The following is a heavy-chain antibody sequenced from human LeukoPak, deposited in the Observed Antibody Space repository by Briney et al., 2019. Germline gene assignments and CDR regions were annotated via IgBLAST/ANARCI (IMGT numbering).Heavy chain of an antibody. Sequence: KPSETLSLTCTVSEGSISSNSYYWGWIRQPPGKGLEWVGSIYYSGSTYYSPSLKSRVAISVGTSKNQFSLKLSSVTAADTAVYHCARHISQTAPFDPWGQGTLVTVSS. CDR2: IYYSGST. D-gene: IGHD2-21*02. J-gene: IGHJ5*02. CDR3: ARHISQTAPFDP. CDR1: EGSISSNSYY. V-gene: IGHV4-39*01.